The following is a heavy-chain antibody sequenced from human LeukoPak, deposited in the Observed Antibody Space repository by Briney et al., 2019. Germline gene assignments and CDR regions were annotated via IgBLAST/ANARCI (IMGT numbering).Heavy chain of an antibody. CDR2: IKQDGSEK. D-gene: IGHD3-22*01. CDR1: GFTFSSYA. CDR3: ARDLTYYYDSSGYHFDY. V-gene: IGHV3-7*01. Sequence: PGGSLRLSCAASGFTFSSYAMHWVRQAPGKGLEWVANIKQDGSEKYYVDSVKGRFTISRDNAKNSLYLQMNSLRAEDTAVYYCARDLTYYYDSSGYHFDYWGQGTLVTVSS. J-gene: IGHJ4*02.